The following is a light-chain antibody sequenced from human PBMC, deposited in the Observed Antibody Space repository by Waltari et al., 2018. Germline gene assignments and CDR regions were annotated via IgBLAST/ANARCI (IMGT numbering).Light chain of an antibody. V-gene: IGLV2-14*01. Sequence: QSALTPPASVSGSPGQSIPISCPGTDRCVGAYDFVPLYQQHPGKSPHLIIYEVSKRPSGISNRFSASKSGNTASLTISGLQAEDEADYYCSSYTTSSAPGVFGTGTRVTVL. CDR2: EVS. CDR3: SSYTTSSAPGV. CDR1: DRCVGAYDF. J-gene: IGLJ1*01.